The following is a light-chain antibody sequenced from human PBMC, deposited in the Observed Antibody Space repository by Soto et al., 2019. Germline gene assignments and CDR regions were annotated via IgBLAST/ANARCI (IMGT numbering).Light chain of an antibody. Sequence: EIVLTQSPATLSLSPGERATLSCRASQSISNYLAWYQQKPGQAPRLLIYDASNRATGIPARFSGSGSGTDFTLTIISLEPEDFAVYYCQKRSNWPPYTFGQGTKLEIK. CDR3: QKRSNWPPYT. CDR2: DAS. CDR1: QSISNY. J-gene: IGKJ2*01. V-gene: IGKV3-11*01.